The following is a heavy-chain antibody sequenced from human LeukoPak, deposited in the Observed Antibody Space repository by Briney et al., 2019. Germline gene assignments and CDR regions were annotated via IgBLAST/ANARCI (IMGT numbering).Heavy chain of an antibody. J-gene: IGHJ4*02. CDR1: GFTFSTYR. CDR2: IDESSSTM. D-gene: IGHD5-12*01. Sequence: GGSLRLSCAASGFTFSTYRMHWVRQAPGKGLEWLSYIDESSSTMYYADSVKGRFTISRDNAKNSLHLQMNSLRAEDTAIYYCASAIVATDQDPPFDYWGQGTLVTVSS. V-gene: IGHV3-48*04. CDR3: ASAIVATDQDPPFDY.